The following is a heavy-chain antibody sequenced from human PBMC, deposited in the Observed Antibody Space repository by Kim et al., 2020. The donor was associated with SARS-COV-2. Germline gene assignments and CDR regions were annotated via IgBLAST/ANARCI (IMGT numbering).Heavy chain of an antibody. V-gene: IGHV3-7*03. CDR2: IRQDGSDE. Sequence: GGSLRLSCAASGFTFSKSWMSWVRQAPGKGLDWVAKIRQDGSDEFYVDSVKGRFTISRDNAKTSLYLQMNSLRAEDTAVYYCATDRASVWGQGTTVTVSS. J-gene: IGHJ6*02. CDR3: ATDRASV. CDR1: GFTFSKSW.